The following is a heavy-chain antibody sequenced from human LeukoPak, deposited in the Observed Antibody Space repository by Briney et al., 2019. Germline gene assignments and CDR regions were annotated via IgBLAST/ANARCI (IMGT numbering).Heavy chain of an antibody. J-gene: IGHJ4*02. Sequence: GGSLRLSCAASGFTFSSYGMHWVRQAPGKGLEWVAVISYDGSNKYYADSVKSRFTISRDNSKNTLYLQMNSLRAEDTAVYYCAKGWLWSDYWGQGTLVTVSS. D-gene: IGHD5-18*01. V-gene: IGHV3-30*18. CDR3: AKGWLWSDY. CDR2: ISYDGSNK. CDR1: GFTFSSYG.